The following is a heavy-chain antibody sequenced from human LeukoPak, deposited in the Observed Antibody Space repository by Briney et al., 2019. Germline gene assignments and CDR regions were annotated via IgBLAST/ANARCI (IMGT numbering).Heavy chain of an antibody. CDR2: ISGSGGST. V-gene: IGHV3-23*01. J-gene: IGHJ5*02. CDR3: AKEGTLWFGELSLPSPFDP. Sequence: GGSLRLSCAASGFTFSSYAMSWVRQAPGKGLEWVSAISGSGGSTYYADSVKGRFTISRDNSKNTLYLQMNSLRAEDTAVYYCAKEGTLWFGELSLPSPFDPWGQGTLVTVSS. CDR1: GFTFSSYA. D-gene: IGHD3-10*01.